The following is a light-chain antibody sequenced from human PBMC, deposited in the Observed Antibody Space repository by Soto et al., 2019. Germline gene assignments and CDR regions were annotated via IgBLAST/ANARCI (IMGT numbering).Light chain of an antibody. CDR1: QSISSY. CDR2: AAS. Sequence: DIQMTQSPFSLSASVGDRVTITCRASQSISSYLNWYQQKPGKAPNLLIYAASSLQSGVPSRFSGSGSGTEFTLTISSLQPDDFATYYCQQYNSYSGTFGQGTKVDIK. J-gene: IGKJ1*01. CDR3: QQYNSYSGT. V-gene: IGKV1-5*01.